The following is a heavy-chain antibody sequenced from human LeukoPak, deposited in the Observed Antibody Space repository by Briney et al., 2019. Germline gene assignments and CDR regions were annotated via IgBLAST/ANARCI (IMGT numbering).Heavy chain of an antibody. Sequence: GGSLRLSCTASGFTFSTYSMNWVRQAPGRGLEWVSYISGSSSSSDGGAIQYADSVKGRFTISRDNDKNSLYLQMNSLRDEDTAVYYCAKLVLFSGTTGDLNYWGQGTLVTVSS. CDR1: GFTFSTYS. J-gene: IGHJ4*02. V-gene: IGHV3-48*02. CDR2: ISGSSSSSDGGAI. D-gene: IGHD1-1*01. CDR3: AKLVLFSGTTGDLNY.